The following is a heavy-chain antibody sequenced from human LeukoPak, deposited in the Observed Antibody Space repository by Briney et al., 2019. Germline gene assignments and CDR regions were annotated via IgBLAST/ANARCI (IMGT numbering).Heavy chain of an antibody. Sequence: GGSLRLSCAASGFTVSSNYMSWVRQAPGKGLEWVSLIYSGGSTYYADSVKGRFTISRDNSKNTLYLQMNSLRAEDTAVYYCARSSGYSYGYEKFDYWAREPWSPSPQ. V-gene: IGHV3-53*01. CDR1: GFTVSSNY. D-gene: IGHD5-18*01. J-gene: IGHJ4*02. CDR2: IYSGGST. CDR3: ARSSGYSYGYEKFDY.